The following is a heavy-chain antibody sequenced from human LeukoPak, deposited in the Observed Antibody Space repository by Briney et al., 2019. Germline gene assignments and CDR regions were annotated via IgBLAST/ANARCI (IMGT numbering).Heavy chain of an antibody. D-gene: IGHD6-6*01. J-gene: IGHJ6*02. V-gene: IGHV3-53*01. Sequence: GGSLRLSCAASGFTVSSNYMSWVRQAPGKGLEWVSVIYSGGSTYYADSVKGRFTISRDNSKNTLYLQMNSLRAEDTAVYYCASSASLVYPIYYGMDVWGQGTTVTVSS. CDR2: IYSGGST. CDR3: ASSASLVYPIYYGMDV. CDR1: GFTVSSNY.